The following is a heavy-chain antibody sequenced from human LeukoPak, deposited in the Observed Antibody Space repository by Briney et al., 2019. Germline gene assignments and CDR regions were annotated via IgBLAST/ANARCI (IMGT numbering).Heavy chain of an antibody. CDR1: GYTFTSYG. Sequence: GASVKVSCKASGYTFTSYGISWVRQAPGQGLEWMGWISAYNGNTNYAQKLQGRVTMTTDTSTSTAYMELRSLRSDDTAGYYCARGSRGGSFYRYITGTTNGYCHFDYWGQGTLVPGSS. J-gene: IGHJ4*02. V-gene: IGHV1-18*01. CDR2: ISAYNGNT. CDR3: ARGSRGGSFYRYITGTTNGYCHFDY. D-gene: IGHD1-14*01.